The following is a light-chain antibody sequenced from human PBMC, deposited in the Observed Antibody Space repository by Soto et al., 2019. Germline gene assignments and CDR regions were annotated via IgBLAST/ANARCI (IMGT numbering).Light chain of an antibody. J-gene: IGKJ4*01. V-gene: IGKV1-33*01. CDR2: GAS. CDR1: QDIRKN. Sequence: DLQMTQSPSSLSASVGDRVTITCQASQDIRKNLNWYQQKPGKAPKLLIYGASNLETGVPSRFSRSRSGTYFTLTIISLQPDDISTYYYQQYDKLITFGGGTKVEIK. CDR3: QQYDKLIT.